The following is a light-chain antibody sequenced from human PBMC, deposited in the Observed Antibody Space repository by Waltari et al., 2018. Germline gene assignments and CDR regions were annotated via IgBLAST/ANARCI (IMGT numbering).Light chain of an antibody. CDR1: KLGNTF. CDR2: QDK. V-gene: IGLV3-1*01. CDR3: LAWDFSTAWT. Sequence: SSGLTQPPSVSVSTGQTATITCSGSKLGNTFASWYQQRPGLSPVLVIYQDKKRPSGIPERFSGSNSGYTATLTISGALPMDEADYYCLAWDFSTAWTFGTGTRVTVL. J-gene: IGLJ1*01.